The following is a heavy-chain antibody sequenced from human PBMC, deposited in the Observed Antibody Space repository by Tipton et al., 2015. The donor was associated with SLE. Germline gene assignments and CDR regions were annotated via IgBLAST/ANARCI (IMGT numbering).Heavy chain of an antibody. D-gene: IGHD3-16*01. CDR3: ARVSVAGTFGGDFQV. Sequence: SLRLSCAASGFTFSSYWMHWVRQAPGKGLVWASRINTDGRTTTYADSVKGRFTISRDNARNTLYLQMNSLRVEDTAVYYCARVSVAGTFGGDFQVWGQGTLVTVAS. J-gene: IGHJ1*01. CDR1: GFTFSSYW. CDR2: INTDGRTT. V-gene: IGHV3-74*01.